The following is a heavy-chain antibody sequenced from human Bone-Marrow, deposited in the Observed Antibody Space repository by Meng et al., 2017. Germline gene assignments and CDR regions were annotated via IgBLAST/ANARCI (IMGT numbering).Heavy chain of an antibody. CDR1: GFTFSSYA. V-gene: IGHV3-21*01. CDR2: ISSSSSYI. Sequence: GESLKISCAASGFTFSSYAMSWVRQAPGKGLEWVSAISSSSSYIYYADSVKGRFTIARDNAKNSLYLQMNSLRAEDTAVYYCERTTHSSAPTSSPDYFDYWGQGTRVTVSS. D-gene: IGHD6-19*01. CDR3: ERTTHSSAPTSSPDYFDY. J-gene: IGHJ4*02.